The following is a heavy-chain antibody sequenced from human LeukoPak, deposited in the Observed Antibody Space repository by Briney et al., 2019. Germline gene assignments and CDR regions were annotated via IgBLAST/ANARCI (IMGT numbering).Heavy chain of an antibody. V-gene: IGHV3-7*01. Sequence: PGGSLRLSCVASGFTFTTHWMTWVRQVPGKGLEWVANINPDGSEKYYVDSVEGRFAISRDNTKNSLYLQMNNLRAEDTGLYFCVSAPNSFYLDHWGQGALVTVSS. D-gene: IGHD3-16*01. CDR1: GFTFTTHW. J-gene: IGHJ4*02. CDR3: VSAPNSFYLDH. CDR2: INPDGSEK.